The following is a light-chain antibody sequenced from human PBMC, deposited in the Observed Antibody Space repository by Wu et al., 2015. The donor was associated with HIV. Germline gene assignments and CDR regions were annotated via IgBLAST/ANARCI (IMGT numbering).Light chain of an antibody. J-gene: IGKJ4*01. CDR1: GHYN. Sequence: GDRVXITXGESGHYNFSLVSAETRESSNLLIYAASTLQSGVPSRFSGSESGTDFTLTISSLQPEDVAIYYCQNYNSAPLTFGGGTKVEVK. CDR2: AAS. CDR3: QNYNSAPLT. V-gene: IGKV1-27*01.